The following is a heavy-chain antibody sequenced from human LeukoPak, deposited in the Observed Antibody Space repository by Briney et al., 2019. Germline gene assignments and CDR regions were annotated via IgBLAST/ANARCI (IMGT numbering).Heavy chain of an antibody. CDR3: ARCHGSGSYMNY. D-gene: IGHD3-10*01. Sequence: GSLRLSCAASGFTFSSYWMSWVRPAPGKGLEWVANIKQDGSEKYYVDSVKGRFTISRDNAKNSLYLQMNSLRAEDTAVYYCARCHGSGSYMNYWGQGTLVTVSS. CDR1: GFTFSSYW. CDR2: IKQDGSEK. V-gene: IGHV3-7*01. J-gene: IGHJ4*02.